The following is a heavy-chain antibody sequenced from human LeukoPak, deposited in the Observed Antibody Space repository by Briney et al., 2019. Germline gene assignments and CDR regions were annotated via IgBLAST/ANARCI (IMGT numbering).Heavy chain of an antibody. CDR2: INSDTNIT. Sequence: PGGSLRLSCVASGFIFGDYWMRWVRQAPGKGLEWVSHINSDTNITPYTASVSGRFAISRDNAKNSLYLHVNNLRDEDTAVYYCVRDHDWSFDLWGQGALVTVSS. CDR3: VRDHDWSFDL. D-gene: IGHD1-1*01. J-gene: IGHJ5*02. V-gene: IGHV3-48*02. CDR1: GFIFGDYW.